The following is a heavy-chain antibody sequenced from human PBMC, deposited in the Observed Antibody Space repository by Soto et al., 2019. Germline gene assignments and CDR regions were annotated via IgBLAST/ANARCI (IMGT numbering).Heavy chain of an antibody. V-gene: IGHV4-39*01. CDR3: ARHPSSGYSGMDV. J-gene: IGHJ6*02. D-gene: IGHD3-22*01. CDR2: IYYSGST. CDR1: GGSISSSSYY. Sequence: PSLPCTVSGGSISSSSYYWGWIRQPPGKGLEWIGSIYYSGSTYYNPSLKSRVTISVDTSKNQFSLKLSSVTAADTAVYYCARHPSSGYSGMDVWGQGTTVTVSS.